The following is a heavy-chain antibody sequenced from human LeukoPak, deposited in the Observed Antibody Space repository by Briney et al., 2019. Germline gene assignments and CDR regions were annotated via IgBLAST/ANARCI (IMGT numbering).Heavy chain of an antibody. J-gene: IGHJ4*02. CDR3: ARAGSLTTVVTGPNYFDY. CDR2: ISYDGSNK. D-gene: IGHD4-23*01. CDR1: GFTFSNYW. Sequence: GGSLRLSCAASGFTFSNYWMAWVRQAPGKGLEWVAVISYDGSNKYYADSVKGRFTISRDNSKNTLYLQMNSLRAEDTAVYYCARAGSLTTVVTGPNYFDYWGQGTLVTVSS. V-gene: IGHV3-30-3*01.